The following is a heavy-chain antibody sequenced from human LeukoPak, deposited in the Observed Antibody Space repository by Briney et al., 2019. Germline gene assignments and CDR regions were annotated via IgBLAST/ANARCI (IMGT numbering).Heavy chain of an antibody. CDR2: IYTSGST. V-gene: IGHV4-4*07. D-gene: IGHD1-26*01. CDR3: ARVPKVWDYYLDV. J-gene: IGHJ6*03. Sequence: PSGTLSLTCTVSGGSLSSYYWTGIRQPAGKGLEGIGRIYTSGSTNYNPSLQSRVTMYLDTSKNQLYLKLNSVTAADTAVYYCARVPKVWDYYLDVWGKGTPVTVSS. CDR1: GGSLSSYY.